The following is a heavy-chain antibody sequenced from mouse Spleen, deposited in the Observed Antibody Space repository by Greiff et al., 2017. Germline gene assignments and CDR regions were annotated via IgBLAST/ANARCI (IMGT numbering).Heavy chain of an antibody. CDR1: GYTFTGYW. D-gene: IGHD1-1*01. J-gene: IGHJ3*01. CDR2: ILPGSGST. CDR3: ARGYYGRSYRPWFAY. V-gene: IGHV1-9*01. Sequence: QVQLKESGAELMKPGASVKLSCKATGYTFTGYWIEWVKQRPGHGLEWIGEILPGSGSTNYNEKFKGKATFTADTSSNTAYMQISSLTTEDSAIYYCARGYYGRSYRPWFAYWGQGTLVTVSA.